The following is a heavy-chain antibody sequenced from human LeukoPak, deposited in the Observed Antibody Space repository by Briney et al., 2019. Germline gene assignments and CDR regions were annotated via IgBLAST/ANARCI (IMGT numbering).Heavy chain of an antibody. Sequence: PSETLSLTCTVSGGSISSSSYYWGWIRQPPGKGLGWIANIYYSGSTYYNPSLKSRVTISVDTSKNQFSLKVTSVTAADTAVYYCATQVFGDFYMDVWGKGTTVTVSS. CDR2: IYYSGST. J-gene: IGHJ6*03. V-gene: IGHV4-39*01. CDR1: GGSISSSSYY. CDR3: ATQVFGDFYMDV. D-gene: IGHD4-17*01.